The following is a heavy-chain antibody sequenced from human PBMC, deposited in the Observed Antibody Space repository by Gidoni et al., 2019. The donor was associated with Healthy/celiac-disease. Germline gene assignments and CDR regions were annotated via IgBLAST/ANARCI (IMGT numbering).Heavy chain of an antibody. CDR3: ARESPESDY. CDR1: GFTFSSYS. J-gene: IGHJ4*02. Sequence: EVQLVESGGGLVKPGGSLRLSCAASGFTFSSYSMNWVRQAPGKGLECVSSISSSSSYIYYADSVKGRFTISRDNAKNSLYLQMNSLRAEDTAVYYCARESPESDYWGQGTLVTVSS. V-gene: IGHV3-21*01. CDR2: ISSSSSYI.